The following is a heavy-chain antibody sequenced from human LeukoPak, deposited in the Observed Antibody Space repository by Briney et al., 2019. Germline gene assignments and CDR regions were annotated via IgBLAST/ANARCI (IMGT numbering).Heavy chain of an antibody. CDR3: ARGLGAYCSSTSCSLRPYNWFDP. CDR2: INHSGST. D-gene: IGHD2-2*01. V-gene: IGHV4-34*01. CDR1: GGSFSGYY. Sequence: SETLSLTCAVYGGSFSGYYWSWIRQPPGKGLEWIGEINHSGSTNYNPSLKSRVTISVDTSKNQFSLKLSSVTAADTAVYYCARGLGAYCSSTSCSLRPYNWFDPWGQGTLVTVSS. J-gene: IGHJ5*02.